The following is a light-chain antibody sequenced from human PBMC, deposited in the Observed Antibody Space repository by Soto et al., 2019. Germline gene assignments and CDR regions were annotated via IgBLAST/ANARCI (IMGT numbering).Light chain of an antibody. Sequence: QSVLTQPPSVSEAPGQRVTISCTGSSSNIGAGYEAHWYQQVPGTAPKLLTYENNNRPSGVPDRFSGSKSGTSASLAITGLQADDEAEYYCQSYDSSLSGYVFGTGTKLTVL. V-gene: IGLV1-40*01. CDR2: ENN. CDR1: SSNIGAGYE. CDR3: QSYDSSLSGYV. J-gene: IGLJ1*01.